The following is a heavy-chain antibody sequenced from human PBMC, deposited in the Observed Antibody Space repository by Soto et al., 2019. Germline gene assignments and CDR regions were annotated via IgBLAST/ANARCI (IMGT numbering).Heavy chain of an antibody. J-gene: IGHJ5*02. CDR3: ARGSLLRWYYDFWSGYQTNWFDP. D-gene: IGHD3-3*01. V-gene: IGHV4-34*01. CDR2: INHSGST. Sequence: PSETLSLTCAVYGGSFSGYYWSWIRQPPGKGLEWIGEINHSGSTNYNPPLKSRVTISVDTSKNQFSLKLSSVTAADTAVYYCARGSLLRWYYDFWSGYQTNWFDPWGQGTLVTVSS. CDR1: GGSFSGYY.